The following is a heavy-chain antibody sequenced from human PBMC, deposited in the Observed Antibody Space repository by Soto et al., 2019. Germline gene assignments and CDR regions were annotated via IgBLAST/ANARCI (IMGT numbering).Heavy chain of an antibody. V-gene: IGHV4-34*01. D-gene: IGHD3-10*01. CDR3: ARARITMVRGVTRSWFDR. CDR2: INHSGST. Sequence: QVQLQQWGAGLLKPSETLSLTCAVYGGSFSGYYWSWIRQPPGKGLEWIGEINHSGSTNYNPSLKSRVTISVDTSKNQFSLKLSSVTAADTAVYYCARARITMVRGVTRSWFDRWGQGTLVTVSS. CDR1: GGSFSGYY. J-gene: IGHJ5*02.